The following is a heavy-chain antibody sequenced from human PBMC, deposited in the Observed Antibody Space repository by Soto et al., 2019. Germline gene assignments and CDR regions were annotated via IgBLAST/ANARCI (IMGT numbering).Heavy chain of an antibody. CDR3: ARVVATTYYFDY. CDR1: GFTFSSYA. Sequence: GGSLRLSCAASGFTFSSYAMSWVRQAPGKGLEWVSAISGSGGSTYYADSVKGRFTISRDNSKDTLYLQMNSLRAEDTAVYYCARVVATTYYFDYWGQGTLVTVSS. V-gene: IGHV3-23*01. J-gene: IGHJ4*02. D-gene: IGHD5-12*01. CDR2: ISGSGGST.